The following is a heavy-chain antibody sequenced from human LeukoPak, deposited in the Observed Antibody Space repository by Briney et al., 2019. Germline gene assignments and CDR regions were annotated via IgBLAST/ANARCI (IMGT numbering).Heavy chain of an antibody. Sequence: PVKVSCKASGGTFSSYAISWVRQAPGQGLEWMGGIIPIFGTANHAQKFQGRVTITADESTSTAYMELSSLRSEDTAVYYCARGNPPGYSGSYYGIDYWGQGTLVTVSS. CDR1: GGTFSSYA. D-gene: IGHD1-26*01. CDR3: ARGNPPGYSGSYYGIDY. V-gene: IGHV1-69*13. J-gene: IGHJ4*02. CDR2: IIPIFGTA.